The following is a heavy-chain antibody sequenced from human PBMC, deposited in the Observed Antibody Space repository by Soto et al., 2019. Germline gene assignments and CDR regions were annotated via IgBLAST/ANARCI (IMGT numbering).Heavy chain of an antibody. CDR1: GGTFSSYA. D-gene: IGHD3-9*01. CDR3: AASQDHYDILTGYRDPDYYYYGMDV. V-gene: IGHV1-69*06. CDR2: IIPIFGTA. J-gene: IGHJ6*02. Sequence: ASVKVSCKASGGTFSSYAISWVRQAPGQGLEWMGGIIPIFGTANYAQKFQGRVTITADKSTSTAYMELSSLRSEDTAVYYCAASQDHYDILTGYRDPDYYYYGMDVWGQGTTVTVSS.